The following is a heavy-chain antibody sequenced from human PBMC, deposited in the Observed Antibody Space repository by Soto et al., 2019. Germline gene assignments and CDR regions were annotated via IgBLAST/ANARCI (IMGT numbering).Heavy chain of an antibody. Sequence: GGSLRRSVTASPCTYRDYAMTWARQAPGKALAWLYITSGGSSVTSYAESVKGRFRISRDNAKKTLFLQLNRLSAEDTATSYCAQVLRKNYYYHFAFWGQRTQVAVSS. CDR3: AQVLRKNYYYHFAF. CDR1: PCTYRDYA. D-gene: IGHD3-10*01. CDR2: TSGGSSVT. V-gene: IGHV3-23*01. J-gene: IGHJ1*01.